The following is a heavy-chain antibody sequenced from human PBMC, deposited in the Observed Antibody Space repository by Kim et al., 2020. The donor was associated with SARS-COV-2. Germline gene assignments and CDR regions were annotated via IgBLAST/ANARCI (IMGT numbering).Heavy chain of an antibody. V-gene: IGHV1-18*01. D-gene: IGHD3-22*01. Sequence: QKIQGRVTMTTDTSTSTAYMELRSLRSDDTAVYYCARVTDSSGYYYDFDYWGQGTLVTVSS. J-gene: IGHJ4*02. CDR3: ARVTDSSGYYYDFDY.